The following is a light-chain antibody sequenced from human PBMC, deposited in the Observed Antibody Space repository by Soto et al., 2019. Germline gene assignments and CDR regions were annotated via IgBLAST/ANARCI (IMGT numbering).Light chain of an antibody. CDR2: GAS. J-gene: IGKJ2*01. CDR1: QSVSSN. V-gene: IGKV3-15*01. Sequence: EIVMTQSPATLSVSPGERAALSCRASQSVSSNFAWYQQKPGQAPRLLIYGASTRATGIPARFSGSGSGTEFILTISSLQSGDFAVYYCQQYNTLPYTFGRGTKLEIK. CDR3: QQYNTLPYT.